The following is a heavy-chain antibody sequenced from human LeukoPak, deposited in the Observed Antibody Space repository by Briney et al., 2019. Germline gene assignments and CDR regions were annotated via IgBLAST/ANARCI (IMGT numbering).Heavy chain of an antibody. V-gene: IGHV3-48*04. Sequence: GGSLRLSCAASGFTFSSYSMNWVRQAPGKGLEWVSYISSSSSTIYYADSVKGRFTISRDNAKNSLYLQMNSLRAEDTAVYYCARLYCSGGSCHFDYWGQGTLVTVSS. CDR2: ISSSSSTI. J-gene: IGHJ4*02. CDR1: GFTFSSYS. CDR3: ARLYCSGGSCHFDY. D-gene: IGHD2-15*01.